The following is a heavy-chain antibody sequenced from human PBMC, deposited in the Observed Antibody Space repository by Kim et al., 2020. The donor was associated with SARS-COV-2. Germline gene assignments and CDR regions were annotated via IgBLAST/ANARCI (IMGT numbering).Heavy chain of an antibody. Sequence: GGSLRLSCAASGFTFSSYGMHWVRQAPGKGLEWVAVISYDGSNKYYADSVKGRFTISRDNSKNTLYLQMNSLRAEDMAVYYCAKDSPPIGYYGSGSYYNGYFDYWGQGTLVTVSS. CDR2: ISYDGSNK. CDR3: AKDSPPIGYYGSGSYYNGYFDY. D-gene: IGHD3-10*01. J-gene: IGHJ4*02. CDR1: GFTFSSYG. V-gene: IGHV3-30*18.